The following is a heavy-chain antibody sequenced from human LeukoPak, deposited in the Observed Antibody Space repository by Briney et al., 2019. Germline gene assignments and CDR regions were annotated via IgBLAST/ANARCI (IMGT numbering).Heavy chain of an antibody. Sequence: GSSVKVSCKASGGTFSSYAISWVRQAPGQGLEWMGGIIPIFGTANYAQKFQGRVTITTDESTSTAYMELSSLRSEDTAVYYCASDYEKYGSGYYYGMDVWGQGTTVTVSS. V-gene: IGHV1-69*05. J-gene: IGHJ6*02. CDR1: GGTFSSYA. D-gene: IGHD3-10*01. CDR2: IIPIFGTA. CDR3: ASDYEKYGSGYYYGMDV.